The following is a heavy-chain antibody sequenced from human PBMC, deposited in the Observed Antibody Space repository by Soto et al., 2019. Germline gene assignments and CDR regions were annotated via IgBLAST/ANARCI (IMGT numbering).Heavy chain of an antibody. CDR3: ARLVSLLQPIDS. CDR1: GYTFTDHL. D-gene: IGHD4-4*01. J-gene: IGHJ5*01. V-gene: IGHV5-51*01. CDR2: IFPRDFDV. Sequence: PGESLKICCQTSGYTFTDHLIGGVRQMPGGGLEWLGLIFPRDFDVRYSPSFEGQVTISADRSTATAFLQWRSLAASDSALYFCARLVSLLQPIDSWGQGTPVTVSS.